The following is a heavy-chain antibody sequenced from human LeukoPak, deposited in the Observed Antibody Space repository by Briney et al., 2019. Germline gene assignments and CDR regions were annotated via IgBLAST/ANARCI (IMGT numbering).Heavy chain of an antibody. D-gene: IGHD3-3*01. CDR1: GFTFSSYG. CDR2: ISYDGSNK. V-gene: IGHV3-30*18. J-gene: IGHJ6*02. CDR3: AKLASPLGVLVMDV. Sequence: GRSLGLSCAASGFTFSSYGMHWVRQAPGKGLEWVAVISYDGSNKYYADSVKGRFTISRDNSKNTLYLQMNSLRAEDTAVYYCAKLASPLGVLVMDVWGQGTTVTVSS.